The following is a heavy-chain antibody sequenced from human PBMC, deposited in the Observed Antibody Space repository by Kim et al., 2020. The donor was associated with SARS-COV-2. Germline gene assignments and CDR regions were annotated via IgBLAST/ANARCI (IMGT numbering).Heavy chain of an antibody. Sequence: GGSLRLSCAASGFTFRDYYMSWIRQSPGKGLEWVSWISNSGHESYYGASVRGRFTVSRDNAKNSLYLQMNSLRVEDTAVYYCARDGVHLVYGSASYGDWWGQGTLVTVSS. V-gene: IGHV3-11*04. CDR1: GFTFRDYY. CDR3: ARDGVHLVYGSASYGDW. J-gene: IGHJ1*01. CDR2: ISNSGHES. D-gene: IGHD3-10*01.